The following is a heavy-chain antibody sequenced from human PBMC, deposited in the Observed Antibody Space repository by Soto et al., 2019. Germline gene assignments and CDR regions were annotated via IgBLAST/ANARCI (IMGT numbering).Heavy chain of an antibody. CDR1: GYSFTSYW. J-gene: IGHJ6*02. CDR2: IDPSDSYT. Sequence: PGESLKISCKGSGYSFTSYWISWVRQMPGKGLEWMGRIDPSDSYTNYSPSFQGHVTTSADKSISTAYLQWSSLKASDTAMYYCARYYSSSSYYYYYGMDVWGQGTTVTVSS. D-gene: IGHD6-6*01. V-gene: IGHV5-10-1*01. CDR3: ARYYSSSSYYYYYGMDV.